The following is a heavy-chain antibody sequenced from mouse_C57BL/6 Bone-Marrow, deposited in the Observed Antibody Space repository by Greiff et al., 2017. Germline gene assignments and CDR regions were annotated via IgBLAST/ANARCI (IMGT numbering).Heavy chain of an antibody. V-gene: IGHV1-69*01. CDR3: ARDYDDYFDY. D-gene: IGHD2-4*01. CDR2: IDPSDSYT. Sequence: QVQLKQPGAELVMPGASVKLSCKASGYTFTSYWMHWVKQRPGQGLEWIGEIDPSDSYTNYNQKFKGKSTLTVDKSSSTAYMQLSSLTSEDSAVYYCARDYDDYFDYWGQGTTLTVSS. CDR1: GYTFTSYW. J-gene: IGHJ2*01.